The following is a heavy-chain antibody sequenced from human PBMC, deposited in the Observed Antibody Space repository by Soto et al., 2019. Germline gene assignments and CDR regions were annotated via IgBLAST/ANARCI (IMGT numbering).Heavy chain of an antibody. CDR3: ARDNGVQLGYFDY. V-gene: IGHV1-69*13. CDR2: IIPIFGTA. J-gene: IGHJ4*02. CDR1: GGTFSSYA. Sequence: ASVKVSFKASGGTFSSYAISWVRQAPGQGLEWMGGIIPIFGTANYAQKFQGRVTITADESTSTAYMELSSLRSEDTAVYYCARDNGVQLGYFDYWGQGTLVTVSS. D-gene: IGHD6-13*01.